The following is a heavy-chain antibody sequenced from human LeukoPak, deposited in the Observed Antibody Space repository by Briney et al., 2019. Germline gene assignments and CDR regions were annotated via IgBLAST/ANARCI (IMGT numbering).Heavy chain of an antibody. CDR1: GGTFSSYA. CDR3: ARDAHFYGDYTFDY. V-gene: IGHV1-69*04. Sequence: GSSVKVSCKASGGTFSSYAISWVRQAPGQGLEWMGRIIPIFGIANYAQKFQGRVTITADKSTSTAYTELSSLRSEDTAVYYCARDAHFYGDYTFDYWGQGTLVTVSS. J-gene: IGHJ4*02. D-gene: IGHD4-17*01. CDR2: IIPIFGIA.